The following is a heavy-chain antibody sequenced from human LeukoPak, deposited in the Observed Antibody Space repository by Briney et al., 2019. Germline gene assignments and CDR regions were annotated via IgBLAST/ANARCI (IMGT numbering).Heavy chain of an antibody. J-gene: IGHJ4*02. CDR1: GGSISSYY. CDR3: ARSDSSGYYYDY. V-gene: IGHV4-34*01. D-gene: IGHD3-22*01. CDR2: INHSGST. Sequence: SETLSLTCTVSGGSISSYYWSWIRQPPGKGLEWIGEINHSGSTNYNPSLESRVTISVDTSKNQFSLKLSSVTAADTAVYYCARSDSSGYYYDYWGQGTLVTVSS.